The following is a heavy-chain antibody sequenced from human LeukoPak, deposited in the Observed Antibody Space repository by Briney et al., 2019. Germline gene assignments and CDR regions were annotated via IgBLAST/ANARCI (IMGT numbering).Heavy chain of an antibody. CDR1: GGSISSSSYY. D-gene: IGHD3-3*01. V-gene: IGHV4-39*01. CDR3: ADYDFWSGFYYMDV. J-gene: IGHJ6*03. Sequence: PSETLSLTCTVSGGSISSSSYYWGWIRQPPGKGLEWIGSIRYSGSTCYNPSLKSRVTISVDTSKNQFSLKLSSVTAADTAVYYCADYDFWSGFYYMDVWGKGTTVTVSS. CDR2: IRYSGST.